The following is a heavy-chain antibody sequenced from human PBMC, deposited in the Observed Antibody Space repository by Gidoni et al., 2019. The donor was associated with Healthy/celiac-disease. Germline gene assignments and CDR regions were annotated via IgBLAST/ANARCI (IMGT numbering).Heavy chain of an antibody. V-gene: IGHV5-51*01. CDR3: ASHEGGYCSGGSCFRTY. CDR2: MYPGGSDT. Sequence: EAQLVQSGAEVKKPGEYLKISCKGSGYSFHSYWIGWVRQMPGKVREWMGIMYPGGSDTRYSPSFQGQVTISADKSISTAYLQWSSLKASDTAMYYCASHEGGYCSGGSCFRTYWGQGTLVTVSS. J-gene: IGHJ4*02. D-gene: IGHD2-15*01. CDR1: GYSFHSYW.